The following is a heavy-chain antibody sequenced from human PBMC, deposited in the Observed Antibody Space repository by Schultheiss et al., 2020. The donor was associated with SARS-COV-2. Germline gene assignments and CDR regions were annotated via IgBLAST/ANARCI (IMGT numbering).Heavy chain of an antibody. CDR2: ISISSSHI. Sequence: GGSLRLSCSASGFTFGAFAMNWVRQAPGKGLEWVSSISISSSHIYYADSMKGRFTISRDNARNSLYLQMNSLRVEDTAVYYCARGDQFLQRDDSLDIWGRGTMVTVSS. J-gene: IGHJ3*02. CDR3: ARGDQFLQRDDSLDI. D-gene: IGHD4-11*01. V-gene: IGHV3-21*01. CDR1: GFTFGAFA.